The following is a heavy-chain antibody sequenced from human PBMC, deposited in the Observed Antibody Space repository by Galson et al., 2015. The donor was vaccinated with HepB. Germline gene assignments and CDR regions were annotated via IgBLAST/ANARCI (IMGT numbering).Heavy chain of an antibody. CDR2: INAGNGNT. CDR3: ARDSPQWWNLFDP. V-gene: IGHV1-3*01. CDR1: GYTFTSYS. D-gene: IGHD2-8*01. J-gene: IGHJ5*02. Sequence: SVKVSCKASGYTFTSYSTHWVRQAPGQRLEWMGWINAGNGNTKYSQKFQGRVTITRDTSASTAYMELSSLRSEDTAVYYCARDSPQWWNLFDPWGQGTLVTVSS.